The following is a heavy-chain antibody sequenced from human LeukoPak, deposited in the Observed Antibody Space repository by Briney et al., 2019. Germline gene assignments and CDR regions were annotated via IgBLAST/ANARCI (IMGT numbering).Heavy chain of an antibody. CDR1: GFTLSSYE. Sequence: PGGSLSLSCAPYGFTLSSYEMNWVRQAPEKGLEWVSYISSSGSTIYYADSVKGRFTISRDNAKNSLYLQMNSLRAEDTAVYYCARFYGSGSYSYFDYWGQGTLVTVSS. D-gene: IGHD3-10*01. CDR3: ARFYGSGSYSYFDY. J-gene: IGHJ4*02. CDR2: ISSSGSTI. V-gene: IGHV3-48*03.